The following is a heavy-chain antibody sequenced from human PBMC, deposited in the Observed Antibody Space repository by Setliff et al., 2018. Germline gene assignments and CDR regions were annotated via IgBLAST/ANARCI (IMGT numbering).Heavy chain of an antibody. Sequence: SETLSLTCTVSGGSICSYYWSWIRRPAGKGLEWIGRIYASGRTDYNPSLQSRVSISLDTSQSQFSLRLSSVTAADTALYFCARVRNDYPYYIDSWGQGTLVTVSS. CDR1: GGSICSYY. J-gene: IGHJ4*02. CDR2: IYASGRT. CDR3: ARVRNDYPYYIDS. V-gene: IGHV4-4*07. D-gene: IGHD4-17*01.